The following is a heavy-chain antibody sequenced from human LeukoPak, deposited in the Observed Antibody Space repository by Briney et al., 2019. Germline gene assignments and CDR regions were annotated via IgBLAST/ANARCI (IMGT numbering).Heavy chain of an antibody. J-gene: IGHJ4*02. CDR1: GYTITNNY. V-gene: IGHV1-2*02. D-gene: IGHD3-10*01. CDR2: INPSGTGT. Sequence: ASVKVSCKASGYTITNNYMHWVRQAPGQGLEWMGVINPSGTGTSYAQKFQGRVTMTRDTSISTAYMELSRLRSDDTAVYYCARGGYYGSGSYEDYWGQGTLVTVSS. CDR3: ARGGYYGSGSYEDY.